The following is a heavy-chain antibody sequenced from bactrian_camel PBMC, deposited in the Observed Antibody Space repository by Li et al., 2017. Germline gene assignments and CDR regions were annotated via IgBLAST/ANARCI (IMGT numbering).Heavy chain of an antibody. V-gene: IGHV3S40*01. Sequence: DVQLVESGGGSVQAGGSLRLSCAHSGYPSSRHCMGWFRQTPGKEREGVAAIYTANERAVYRNSVKGRFTISQDSAKNTIYLQMDNLKPEDTAMYYCGAECPGCDTMSPDEYNFEGQGTQVTVS. CDR3: GAECPGCDTMSPDEYNF. CDR2: IYTANERA. D-gene: IGHD2*01. CDR1: GYPSSRHC. J-gene: IGHJ4*01.